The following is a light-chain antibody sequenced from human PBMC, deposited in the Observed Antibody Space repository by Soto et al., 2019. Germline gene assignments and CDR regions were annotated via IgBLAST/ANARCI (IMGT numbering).Light chain of an antibody. V-gene: IGKV1-5*01. Sequence: DIQMTQSPSTLSASVGDRVTITCRASESISIWLAWFQQKPGKAPNLLIYDASILQSGVPSRFSGSGSGTDFTLTISSLQPEDFVTYYCQQYNDYSTFGQGTKVDIK. CDR3: QQYNDYST. CDR2: DAS. CDR1: ESISIW. J-gene: IGKJ1*01.